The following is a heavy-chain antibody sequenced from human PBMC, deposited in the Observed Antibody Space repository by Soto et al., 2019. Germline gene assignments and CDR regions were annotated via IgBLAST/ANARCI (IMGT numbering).Heavy chain of an antibody. J-gene: IGHJ3*02. CDR3: ATLSRLNAFDI. CDR1: GYTFTSYG. CDR2: ISACNGNT. D-gene: IGHD3-3*02. V-gene: IGHV1-18*01. Sequence: ASVKVSCKASGYTFTSYGISWVRQAPGQGLEWMGWISACNGNTKYAQKFQGRVTITRDTSASTAYMELSSLRSEDTAVYYCATLSRLNAFDIWGQGTMVTVSS.